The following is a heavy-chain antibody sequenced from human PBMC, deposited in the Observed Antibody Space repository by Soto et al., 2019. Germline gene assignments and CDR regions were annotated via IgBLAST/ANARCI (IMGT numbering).Heavy chain of an antibody. J-gene: IGHJ4*02. D-gene: IGHD4-4*01. V-gene: IGHV1-2*02. CDR1: GYTFMGYY. CDR2: INPNGGTT. Sequence: ASVKVSCKASGYTFMGYYLHWVRQAPTQDLEWMGWINPNGGTTNSAQKFQGRVTMTRDTSISTAYMELSRLNSDDTAVYYCARTEMTTWPNFAYWGQGTQVTVSS. CDR3: ARTEMTTWPNFAY.